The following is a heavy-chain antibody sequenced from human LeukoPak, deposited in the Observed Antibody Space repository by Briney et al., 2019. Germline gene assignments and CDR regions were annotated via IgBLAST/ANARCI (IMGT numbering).Heavy chain of an antibody. CDR1: GGSISSYY. CDR2: IYTSGST. Sequence: SETLSLTCTVSGGSISSYYWSWIRQPAGKGLEWIGRIYTSGSTNYNPSLKSRVTMSVDTSKNQFSLKLSSVTAADTAVYYCARGQRVPAAKGNYMDVWGKGTTVTVSS. CDR3: ARGQRVPAAKGNYMDV. J-gene: IGHJ6*03. V-gene: IGHV4-4*07. D-gene: IGHD2-2*01.